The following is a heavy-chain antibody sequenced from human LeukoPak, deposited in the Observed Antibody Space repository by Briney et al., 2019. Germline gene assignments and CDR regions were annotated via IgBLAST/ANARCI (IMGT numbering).Heavy chain of an antibody. CDR3: ARHRQLRLGELSSHPYFDY. V-gene: IGHV4-39*01. CDR1: GGSISSSSYY. D-gene: IGHD3-16*02. J-gene: IGHJ4*02. CDR2: IYYSGST. Sequence: SETLSLTCTVSGGSISSSSYYWGWIRQPPGKGLEWIGSIYYSGSTYYNPSLKSRVTISVDTSKNQFSLKLSSVTAADTAVYYCARHRQLRLGELSSHPYFDYWGQGTLVTVSS.